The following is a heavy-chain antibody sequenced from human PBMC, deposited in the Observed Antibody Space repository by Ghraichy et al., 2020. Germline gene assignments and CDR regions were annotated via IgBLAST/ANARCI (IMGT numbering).Heavy chain of an antibody. J-gene: IGHJ6*02. CDR2: IDWDDDK. Sequence: SGPTLVKPTQTLTLTCTFSGFSLSTSGMCVSWIRQPPGKALEWLARIDWDDDKYYSTSLKTRLTISKDISKNQVVLAMTNMDPVDTATYYCARAYSSSWYFYSGMDVWGQGTTVTVSS. V-gene: IGHV2-70*11. D-gene: IGHD6-13*01. CDR3: ARAYSSSWYFYSGMDV. CDR1: GFSLSTSGMC.